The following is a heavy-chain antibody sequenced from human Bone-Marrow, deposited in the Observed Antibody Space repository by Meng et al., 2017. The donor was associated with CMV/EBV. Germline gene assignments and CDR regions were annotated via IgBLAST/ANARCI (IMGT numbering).Heavy chain of an antibody. J-gene: IGHJ6*02. D-gene: IGHD2-2*01. V-gene: IGHV3-7*01. CDR2: IKQDGSEK. CDR3: ARGCSSTSCYYYYYYGMAV. CDR1: GFTFSSYW. Sequence: GESLKISCAASGFTFSSYWMSWVRQAPGKGLEWVANIKQDGSEKYYVDSVKGRFTISRDNAKNSLYLQMNSLRAEDTAVYYCARGCSSTSCYYYYYYGMAVWGQGTTVTVSS.